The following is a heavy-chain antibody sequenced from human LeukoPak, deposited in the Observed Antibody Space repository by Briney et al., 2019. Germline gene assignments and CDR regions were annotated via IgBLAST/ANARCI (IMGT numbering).Heavy chain of an antibody. CDR1: GFTVSSNY. J-gene: IGHJ4*02. Sequence: GGSLRLSCAASGFTVSSNYMSWVRQAPGKGLEYISVTYSSGTTYYADSVKGRFTISRDNSKNTLYLQMNSLRAEDTAVYYCAKDLGSVVTPPSLDYWGQGTLVTVSS. D-gene: IGHD4-23*01. CDR2: TYSSGTT. V-gene: IGHV3-53*01. CDR3: AKDLGSVVTPPSLDY.